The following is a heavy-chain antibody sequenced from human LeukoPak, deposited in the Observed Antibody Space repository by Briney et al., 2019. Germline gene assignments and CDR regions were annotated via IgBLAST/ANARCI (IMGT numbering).Heavy chain of an antibody. J-gene: IGHJ4*02. CDR2: IIPIFGTA. D-gene: IGHD2-21*01. V-gene: IGHV1-69*05. Sequence: SVKVSCKASGGTFSSYAISWVRQAPGQGLEWMGRIIPIFGTANYAQKFQGRVTITTDESTSTAYMELSSLRSEDTAVYYCASSPRSSNIVVVIAMVYYFDYWGQGTLVTVSS. CDR1: GGTFSSYA. CDR3: ASSPRSSNIVVVIAMVYYFDY.